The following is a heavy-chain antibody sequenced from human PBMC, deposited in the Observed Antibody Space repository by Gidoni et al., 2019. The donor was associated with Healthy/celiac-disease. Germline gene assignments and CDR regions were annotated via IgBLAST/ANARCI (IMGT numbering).Heavy chain of an antibody. CDR3: ARLRFLEWLPDY. J-gene: IGHJ4*02. V-gene: IGHV1-69*04. Sequence: QLQLVQSGAEVKKPGSSVKVSCKASGGTFSRYAISLVRQAPGQGFEWMGRICPILGIANYAQKFQVRVTITADKSTSTAYMELSSMRSEDTAVYYCARLRFLEWLPDYWGQGTLVTVSS. D-gene: IGHD3-3*01. CDR2: ICPILGIA. CDR1: GGTFSRYA.